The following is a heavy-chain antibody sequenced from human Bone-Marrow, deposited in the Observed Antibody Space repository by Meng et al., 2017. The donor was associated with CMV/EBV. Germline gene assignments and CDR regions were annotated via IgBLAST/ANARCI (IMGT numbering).Heavy chain of an antibody. V-gene: IGHV4-34*01. Sequence: SETLSLTCAVYGGSFSGYYWSWIRQPPGKGLEWIGEINHSGSTNYNPSLKSRVTISVDTSKNQFSLKLSSVTAADTAVYYCARGVTIFGVVIELEDTFDPWGQGTLVTFSS. CDR2: INHSGST. CDR3: ARGVTIFGVVIELEDTFDP. J-gene: IGHJ5*02. CDR1: GGSFSGYY. D-gene: IGHD3-3*01.